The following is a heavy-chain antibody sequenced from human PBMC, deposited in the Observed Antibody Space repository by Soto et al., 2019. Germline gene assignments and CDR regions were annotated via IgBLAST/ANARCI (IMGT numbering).Heavy chain of an antibody. D-gene: IGHD1-1*01. CDR1: GGTFSSYA. Sequence: QVQLVQSGAEVKKPGSSVKVSCKASGGTFSSYAIDWVRQAPGQGLEWMGGIIPIFGTTNYAQKLQGRVKTTADESTRTAYMELSTLRSEDTAVYYCERGTVTGSEYNYYYYGMDVWGQGTTVTVSS. CDR3: ERGTVTGSEYNYYYYGMDV. V-gene: IGHV1-69*12. CDR2: IIPIFGTT. J-gene: IGHJ6*02.